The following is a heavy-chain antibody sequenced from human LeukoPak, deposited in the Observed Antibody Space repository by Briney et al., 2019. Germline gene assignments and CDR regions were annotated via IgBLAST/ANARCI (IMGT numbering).Heavy chain of an antibody. CDR2: MYYSGNI. J-gene: IGHJ4*02. D-gene: IGHD6-13*01. V-gene: IGHV4-39*07. Sequence: SETLSLTCTVSGGSISSSTYYWGWIRQPPGKGLEWIGSMYYSGNIYYNPSLKSRVTISVDTSKNQFSLKLSSVTAADTAVYYCARRYSSSYIDYWGQGTLVTVSS. CDR1: GGSISSSTYY. CDR3: ARRYSSSYIDY.